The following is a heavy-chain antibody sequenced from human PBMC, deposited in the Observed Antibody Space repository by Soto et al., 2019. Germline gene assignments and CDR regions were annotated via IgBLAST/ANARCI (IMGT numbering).Heavy chain of an antibody. V-gene: IGHV1-18*01. CDR2: ISAYNGNT. CDR3: ARDRGSGWYFDY. Sequence: ASVKVSCKASGYTFTSYGISWVRQAPGQGLEWMGWISAYNGNTKYSQKFQGRVTITRDTSASTAYMELSSLRSEDTAVYYCARDRGSGWYFDYWGQGTLVTV. CDR1: GYTFTSYG. D-gene: IGHD6-19*01. J-gene: IGHJ4*02.